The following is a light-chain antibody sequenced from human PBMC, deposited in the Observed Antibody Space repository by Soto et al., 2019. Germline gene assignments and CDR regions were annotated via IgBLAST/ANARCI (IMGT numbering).Light chain of an antibody. J-gene: IGKJ5*01. V-gene: IGKV1-27*01. CDR3: QKYSSVIT. CDR1: QGISTF. CDR2: AAS. Sequence: DIQMTQYPSSLSASVGDRVTITCRARQGISTFLAWYQQKPGKVPKLLISAASTLQSGVPSRFSGSGSGTDFTLTITSLQPEDVANYYCQKYSSVITFGQGTRLEIK.